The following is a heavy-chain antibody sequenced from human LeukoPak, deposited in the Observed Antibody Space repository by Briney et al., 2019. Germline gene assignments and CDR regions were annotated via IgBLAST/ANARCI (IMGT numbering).Heavy chain of an antibody. CDR1: GGSISSSY. V-gene: IGHV4-59*01. Sequence: SETLSLTCSVSGGSISSSYWSWIRQSPGKGLEWIGYSHHTGSANYNPSLKSRVTMSVDTSKNQFSLKLTSVTAADTALYFCARDSGSSPRFDPWGQGTLVTVSS. CDR2: SHHTGSA. D-gene: IGHD6-6*01. CDR3: ARDSGSSPRFDP. J-gene: IGHJ5*02.